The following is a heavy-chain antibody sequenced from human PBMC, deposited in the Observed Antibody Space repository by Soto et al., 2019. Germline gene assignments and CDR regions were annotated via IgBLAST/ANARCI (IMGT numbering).Heavy chain of an antibody. CDR2: IIPIFGTA. V-gene: IGHV1-69*12. CDR1: GGTFSSYA. J-gene: IGHJ6*02. D-gene: IGHD2-2*01. Sequence: QVQLVQSGAEVKKPGSSVKVSCKASGGTFSSYAISWVRQAPGQGLEWMGGIIPIFGTANYAQKFQGRVTITADESTSTAYMELSSLRSEDTAVYYCARGPDIVVVPAAHLGYYGMDVWGQGTTVTVSS. CDR3: ARGPDIVVVPAAHLGYYGMDV.